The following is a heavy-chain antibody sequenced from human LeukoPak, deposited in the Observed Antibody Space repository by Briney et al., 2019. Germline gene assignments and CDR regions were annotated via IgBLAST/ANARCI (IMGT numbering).Heavy chain of an antibody. CDR2: ITPSSGST. CDR1: VYTFTCYY. V-gene: IGHV1-46*01. CDR3: ARERGYCTGGTCYWFDL. J-gene: IGHJ5*02. Sequence: ASVKVSCKASVYTFTCYYLHWVRQAPTQGLEWKGIITPSSGSTTYAQNFQCRVTMTRDTSATTFYMEVSSLRFEDTAVYYCARERGYCTGGTCYWFDLWGQGSLVTVSS. D-gene: IGHD2-15*01.